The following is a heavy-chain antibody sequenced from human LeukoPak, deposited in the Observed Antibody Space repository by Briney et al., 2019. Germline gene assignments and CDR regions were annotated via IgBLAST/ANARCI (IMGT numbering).Heavy chain of an antibody. CDR3: ARGVPHDYGDYYFDY. V-gene: IGHV4-39*07. D-gene: IGHD4-17*01. CDR2: IYYSGST. CDR1: GGSISSSSYY. Sequence: SETLSLTCTVSGGSISSSSYYWGWIRQPPGKGLEWIGSIYYSGSTYYNPSLKSRVTISVDTSKNQFSLKLSSVTAADTAVYYCARGVPHDYGDYYFDYWGQGTLVTVSS. J-gene: IGHJ4*02.